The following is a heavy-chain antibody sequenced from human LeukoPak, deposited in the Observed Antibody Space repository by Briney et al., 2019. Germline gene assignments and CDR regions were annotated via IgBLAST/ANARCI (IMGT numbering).Heavy chain of an antibody. CDR3: ARVDFGYGSGWEDY. CDR2: ISAYNGNT. J-gene: IGHJ4*02. V-gene: IGHV1-18*01. Sequence: ASVKVSCKASGYTFTSYGISWVRQAPGQGLEWMGWISAYNGNTNYAQKLQGRVTMTTDTSTSTAHMELRSLRSDDTAMYYCARVDFGYGSGWEDYWGQGTLVTVSS. D-gene: IGHD6-19*01. CDR1: GYTFTSYG.